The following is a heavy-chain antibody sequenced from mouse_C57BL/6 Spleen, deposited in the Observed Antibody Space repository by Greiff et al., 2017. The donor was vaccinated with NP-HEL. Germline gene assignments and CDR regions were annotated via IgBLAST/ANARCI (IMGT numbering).Heavy chain of an antibody. D-gene: IGHD2-1*01. CDR2: IDPSDSYT. CDR1: GYTFTSYW. Sequence: QVQLQQPGAELVKPGASVKLSCKASGYTFTSYWMQWVKQRPGQGLEWIGEIDPSDSYTNYNQKFKGKATLTVDTSSSTAYMQLSSLTSEDSAVYYCARWGENYGNFYFDYWGQGTTLTVSS. J-gene: IGHJ2*01. CDR3: ARWGENYGNFYFDY. V-gene: IGHV1-50*01.